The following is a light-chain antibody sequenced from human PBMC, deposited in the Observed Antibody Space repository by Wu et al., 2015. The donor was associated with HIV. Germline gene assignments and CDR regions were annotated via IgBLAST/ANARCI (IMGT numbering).Light chain of an antibody. CDR1: QGISNY. Sequence: DIQMTQSPSAMSASVGDRVTITCRANQGISNYLAWFQQKPGQVPKRLIYATYTLQSGVPSRFSGGGSGTEFTLTISSLQPEDFATYYCQQLNSYPPGTFGQGTKVEVK. V-gene: IGKV1-17*03. CDR2: ATY. J-gene: IGKJ1*01. CDR3: QQLNSYPPGT.